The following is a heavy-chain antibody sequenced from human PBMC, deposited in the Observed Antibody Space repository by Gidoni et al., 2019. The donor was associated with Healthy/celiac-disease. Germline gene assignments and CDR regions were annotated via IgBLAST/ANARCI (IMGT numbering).Heavy chain of an antibody. CDR1: GGTFSSYA. J-gene: IGHJ6*02. Sequence: QVQLVQSGAEVKKPGSSVKVSCKASGGTFSSYAISWVRQAPGQGLEWMGGITPIFGTANYAQKFQGRVTITADESTSTAYMELSSLRSEDTAVYYCARGPQYGAAAGIIKGWDYYYGMDVWGQGTTVTVSS. D-gene: IGHD6-13*01. CDR3: ARGPQYGAAAGIIKGWDYYYGMDV. V-gene: IGHV1-69*01. CDR2: ITPIFGTA.